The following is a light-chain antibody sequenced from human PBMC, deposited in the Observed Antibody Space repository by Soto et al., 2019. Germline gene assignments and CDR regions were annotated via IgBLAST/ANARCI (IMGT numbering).Light chain of an antibody. V-gene: IGKV3-11*01. Sequence: EIVLTQSPGTLSLSPVERATLSCRTSHSVSNSLALYQQKPGQAPRLLIYGASTRATGTPARFSGSGSGTEFTLTISSLQSEDYAVYFCQQRSNWPLITFGQGTRLEIK. J-gene: IGKJ5*01. CDR1: HSVSNS. CDR2: GAS. CDR3: QQRSNWPLIT.